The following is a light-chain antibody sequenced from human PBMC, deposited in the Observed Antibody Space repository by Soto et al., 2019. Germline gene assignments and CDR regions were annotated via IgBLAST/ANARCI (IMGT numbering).Light chain of an antibody. J-gene: IGLJ1*01. CDR3: SSYAGKNNFV. Sequence: QSVCSQPPSASQSPEHSFTVSCTGSSSYICDYNFLSWYQQHPGKAPKLIIYEVKKRPSGVPDRFSASKSGNTASLTVSGLQAEDEADYYCSSYAGKNNFVFGSGTKVTVL. CDR2: EVK. V-gene: IGLV2-8*01. CDR1: SSYICDYNF.